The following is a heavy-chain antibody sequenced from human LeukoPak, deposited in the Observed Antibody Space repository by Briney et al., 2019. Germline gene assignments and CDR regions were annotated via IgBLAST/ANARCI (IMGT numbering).Heavy chain of an antibody. CDR1: GFTVSSNH. CDR3: ATGIQEQQLVTGY. Sequence: GGSLRLSCAASGFTVSSNHMHWVRQAPGKGLEWVSVIYSGANAYYADSVKGRFTISRDNSKNTLYLQMNGLRAEDTAVYYCATGIQEQQLVTGYWGQGTLVTVSS. CDR2: IYSGANA. V-gene: IGHV3-53*01. D-gene: IGHD6-13*01. J-gene: IGHJ4*02.